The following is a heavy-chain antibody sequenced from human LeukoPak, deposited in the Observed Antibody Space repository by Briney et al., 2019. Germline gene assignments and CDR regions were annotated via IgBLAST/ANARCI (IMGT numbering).Heavy chain of an antibody. D-gene: IGHD3-3*01. CDR3: ARVSSITIFGVVITYFDY. V-gene: IGHV3-48*01. CDR2: ISSSSSTI. J-gene: IGHJ4*02. CDR1: GFTLSSYS. Sequence: PGGSLRLSCAASGFTLSSYSMNWVRQAPGKGLEWVSYISSSSSTIYYADSVKGRFTISRDNAKNSLYLQMNSLRAEDTAVYYCARVSSITIFGVVITYFDYWGQGTLVTVSS.